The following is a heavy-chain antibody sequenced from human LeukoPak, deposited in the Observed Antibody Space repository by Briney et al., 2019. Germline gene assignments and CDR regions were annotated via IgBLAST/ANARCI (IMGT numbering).Heavy chain of an antibody. D-gene: IGHD2-2*01. CDR3: WRDVCSSTSCHVGSGFDP. CDR1: GYTFTGYY. V-gene: IGHV1-2*02. J-gene: IGHJ5*02. Sequence: GASVKVSCKASGYTFTGYYMYWVRQAPGPGLEWVGWINPNSGGTNYAQKFQGRVTMTRDTSISTAYIEMSRLRADDTRVYYCWRDVCSSTSCHVGSGFDPWGQGTLVT. CDR2: INPNSGGT.